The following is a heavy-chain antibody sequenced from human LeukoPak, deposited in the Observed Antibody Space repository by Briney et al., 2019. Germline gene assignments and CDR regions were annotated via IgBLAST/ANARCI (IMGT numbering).Heavy chain of an antibody. CDR2: INHSGST. D-gene: IGHD2-2*01. Sequence: PSETLSLTCAISGGSFSDYYWSWIRQPPGKGLGWIGEINHSGSTNYNPSLKSRVTISVDTSKNQFSLKLSSVTAADTAVYYCARGWAQKYQLLGHTPRYFDYWGQGTLVTVSS. CDR1: GGSFSDYY. V-gene: IGHV4-34*01. CDR3: ARGWAQKYQLLGHTPRYFDY. J-gene: IGHJ4*02.